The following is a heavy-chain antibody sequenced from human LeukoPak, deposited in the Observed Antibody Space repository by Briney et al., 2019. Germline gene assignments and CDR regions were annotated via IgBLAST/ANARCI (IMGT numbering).Heavy chain of an antibody. CDR2: IWYDGSNK. CDR3: ARELIQLLADY. CDR1: GFTFSSYG. J-gene: IGHJ4*02. V-gene: IGHV3-33*01. D-gene: IGHD5-18*01. Sequence: PGGSLRLSCAASGFTFSSYGMHWVRQAPGKGLEWVAVIWYDGSNKYYADSVKGRFTISRDNSKNTLYLQMNSLRAEDTAVYYCARELIQLLADYWGQGTLVTVSS.